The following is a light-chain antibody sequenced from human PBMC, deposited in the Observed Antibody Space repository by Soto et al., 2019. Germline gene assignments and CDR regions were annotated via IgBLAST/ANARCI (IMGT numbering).Light chain of an antibody. J-gene: IGLJ2*01. Sequence: QAVVTQEPSLTVSPGGTVTITCGSSTGAVTSTHYPYWFQQKPGQAPRTLIFDTSNKHSWTPARFSGSLLGGKAALTLSGAQPEDEADYYCLLSYNDVRVFGGGTKLTVL. CDR3: LLSYNDVRV. V-gene: IGLV7-46*01. CDR2: DTS. CDR1: TGAVTSTHY.